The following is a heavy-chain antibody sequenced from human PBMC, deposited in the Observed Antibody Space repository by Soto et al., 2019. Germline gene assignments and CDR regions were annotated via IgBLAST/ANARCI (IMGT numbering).Heavy chain of an antibody. CDR3: ARARGYCTGASCSLFYFYGLDV. Sequence: QVQLQESGPGLVKPSQTLSLTCTVSGDSITSGTYYWSWIRQPPGKGLEWVGFVFHSGPTFYNPSLKSRVLMSADTSKNPFSLNVRSLTAADTAVYYCARARGYCTGASCSLFYFYGLDVWGQGTTVSVSS. CDR2: VFHSGPT. D-gene: IGHD2-8*02. V-gene: IGHV4-30-4*01. CDR1: GDSITSGTYY. J-gene: IGHJ6*02.